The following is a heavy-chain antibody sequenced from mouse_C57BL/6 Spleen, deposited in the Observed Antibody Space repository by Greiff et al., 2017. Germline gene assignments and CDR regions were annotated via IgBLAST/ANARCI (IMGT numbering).Heavy chain of an antibody. CDR2: IYPGSGNT. Sequence: VQGVESGAELVRPGASVKLSCKASGYTFTDYYINWVKQRPGQGLEWIARIYPGSGNTYYNEKFKGKATLTAEKSSSTAYMQLSSLTSEDAAVYFCARWAYGSNWYFDVWGTGTTVTVSS. CDR3: ARWAYGSNWYFDV. V-gene: IGHV1-76*01. D-gene: IGHD1-1*01. CDR1: GYTFTDYY. J-gene: IGHJ1*03.